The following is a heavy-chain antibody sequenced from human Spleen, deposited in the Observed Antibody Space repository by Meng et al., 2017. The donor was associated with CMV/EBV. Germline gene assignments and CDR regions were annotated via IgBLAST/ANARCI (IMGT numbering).Heavy chain of an antibody. J-gene: IGHJ5*02. V-gene: IGHV1-2*02. D-gene: IGHD6-6*01. CDR1: GFTFTDYY. CDR3: ARVYSSSSDVWSWFDP. CDR2: INPNSGAT. Sequence: ASVKVSCKASGFTFTDYYIHWVRQAPGQGFEWMGWINPNSGATNYPQKFQGRFTMTRDTSISTAYMELRSLRSDDTAVYYCARVYSSSSDVWSWFDPWGQGTLVTVSS.